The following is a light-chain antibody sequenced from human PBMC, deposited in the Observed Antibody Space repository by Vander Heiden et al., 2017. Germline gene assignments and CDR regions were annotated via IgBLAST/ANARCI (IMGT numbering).Light chain of an antibody. CDR2: DVS. V-gene: IGLV2-11*01. CDR1: SSDVGGYNY. J-gene: IGLJ2*01. CDR3: CSYAGSYTFV. Sequence: QSALTHPRSVSGSPGQSVTISCTGTSSDVGGYNYVSWDQQHPGKAPKLMIYDVSKRPSGVPDRFSGSKSGNTASLTISGLQAEDEADYYCCSYAGSYTFVFGGGTKLTVL.